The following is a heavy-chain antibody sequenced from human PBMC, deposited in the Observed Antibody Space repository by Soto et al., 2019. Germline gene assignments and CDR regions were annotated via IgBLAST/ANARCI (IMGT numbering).Heavy chain of an antibody. J-gene: IGHJ4*02. Sequence: ASVKVSCKASGYTFTGYYMHWVRQAPGQGLEWTGWINPNSGGTNYAQKFQGWVTMTRDTSISTAYMELSRLRSDDTAVYYCARDSPDYYFDYWGQGTLVTVSS. CDR3: ARDSPDYYFDY. CDR1: GYTFTGYY. V-gene: IGHV1-2*04. CDR2: INPNSGGT. D-gene: IGHD3-3*01.